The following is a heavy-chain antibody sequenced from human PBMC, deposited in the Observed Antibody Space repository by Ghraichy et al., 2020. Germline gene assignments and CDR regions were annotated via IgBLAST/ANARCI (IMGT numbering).Heavy chain of an antibody. CDR3: ATPSLYYDFWSGYSTYAPFDY. CDR1: GFTFSSYA. D-gene: IGHD3-3*01. CDR2: ISGSGGST. Sequence: GGSLRLSCAASGFTFSSYAMSWVRQAPGKGLEWVSAISGSGGSTYYADSVKGRFTISRDNSKNTLYLQMNSLRAEDTAVYYCATPSLYYDFWSGYSTYAPFDYWGQGTLVTVSS. V-gene: IGHV3-23*01. J-gene: IGHJ4*02.